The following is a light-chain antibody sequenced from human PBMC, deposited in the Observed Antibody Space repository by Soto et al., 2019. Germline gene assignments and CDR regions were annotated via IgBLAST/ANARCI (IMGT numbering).Light chain of an antibody. V-gene: IGKV1-39*01. CDR1: RSISTY. CDR3: QQSYSTPIT. J-gene: IGKJ5*01. CDR2: DGS. Sequence: DIQMTQSPSSLSASVGDRVTITCRASRSISTYLNWFQQRPGKAPRARIYDGSSLQSGVPSRSSGSGSGTDFTLTISSLQPEDFATYYCQQSYSTPITFGQGTRLEIK.